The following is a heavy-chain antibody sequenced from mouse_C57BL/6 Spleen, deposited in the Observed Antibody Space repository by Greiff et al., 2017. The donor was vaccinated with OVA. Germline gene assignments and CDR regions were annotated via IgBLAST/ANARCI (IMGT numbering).Heavy chain of an antibody. D-gene: IGHD1-1*01. CDR2: IGPNSGGT. V-gene: IGHV1-72*01. J-gene: IGHJ4*01. Sequence: VQLQQPGAELVKPGASVKLSCKASGYTFTSYWMHWVKQRPGRGLEWIGRIGPNSGGTKYNEKFKSKATLTVDKPSSTAYMQLSSLTSEDSSVDYCARYYYGSRYAMDYWGQGTSVTVSS. CDR1: GYTFTSYW. CDR3: ARYYYGSRYAMDY.